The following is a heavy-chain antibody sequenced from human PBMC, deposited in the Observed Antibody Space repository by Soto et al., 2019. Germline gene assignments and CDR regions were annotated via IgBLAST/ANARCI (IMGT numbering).Heavy chain of an antibody. V-gene: IGHV3-74*01. D-gene: IGHD5-12*01. J-gene: IGHJ4*01. CDR3: AQVCTGDTCYDFDT. CDR1: GFTFSSYW. CDR2: INVDGRNT. Sequence: GGDLSFSCAASGFTFSSYWMHWVRQAPGKGLVWVSRINVDGRNTNYADSVRGRFTMARDNGKDTLDLQSKSLRAEDTAVYDCAQVCTGDTCYDFDTWGQGTLVTVSS.